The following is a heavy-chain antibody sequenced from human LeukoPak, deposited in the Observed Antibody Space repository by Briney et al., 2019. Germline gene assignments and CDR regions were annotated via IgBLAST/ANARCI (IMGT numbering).Heavy chain of an antibody. Sequence: PSETLSLTCTVSGGSISSYYWSWIRQPPGKGLDWIGYIYYSGSTNYNPSLKSRVTISVDTSKNQFSLKLSSVTAADTAVYYCARGRGYSYAYPFDYWGQGTLVTVSS. CDR1: GGSISSYY. CDR2: IYYSGST. CDR3: ARGRGYSYAYPFDY. J-gene: IGHJ4*02. V-gene: IGHV4-59*01. D-gene: IGHD5-18*01.